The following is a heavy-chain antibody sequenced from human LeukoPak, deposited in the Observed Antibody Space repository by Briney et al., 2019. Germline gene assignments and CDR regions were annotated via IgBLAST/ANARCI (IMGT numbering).Heavy chain of an antibody. CDR1: GGTFSSYA. Sequence: SVKVSCKASGGTFSSYAISWVRQAPGQGLEWMLRIIPILGIANYAQKFQGRVTITADKSTSTAYMELSSLRSEDTAVYFCQAEDGIRYFDWLSGVYYYYGMDVWGQGTTVTVSS. CDR3: QAEDGIRYFDWLSGVYYYYGMDV. V-gene: IGHV1-69*04. J-gene: IGHJ6*02. CDR2: IIPILGIA. D-gene: IGHD3-9*01.